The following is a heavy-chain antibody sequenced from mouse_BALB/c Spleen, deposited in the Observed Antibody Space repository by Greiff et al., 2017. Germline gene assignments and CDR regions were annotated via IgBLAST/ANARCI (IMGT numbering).Heavy chain of an antibody. J-gene: IGHJ4*01. Sequence: QVQLQQSGAELVKPGASVKLSCKASGYTFTSYYMYWVKQRPGQGLEWIGEINPSNGGTNFNEKFKSKATLTVDKSSTTAYMQLSSLTSEDSAVYYYTSSTMITTRFLYYYAMDYWGQGTSVTVSS. CDR1: GYTFTSYY. CDR3: TSSTMITTRFLYYYAMDY. D-gene: IGHD2-4*01. CDR2: INPSNGGT. V-gene: IGHV1S16*01.